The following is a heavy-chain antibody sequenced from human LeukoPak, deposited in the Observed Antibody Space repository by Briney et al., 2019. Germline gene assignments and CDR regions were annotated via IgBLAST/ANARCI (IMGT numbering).Heavy chain of an antibody. Sequence: PGGSLRLSCAASGFTFSSYGMHWVRQAPGKGLEWVAFIRYDGSNKYYADSVKGRFTISRDNSKNTLYLQMNSLRAEDTAVYYCANPPAGKTQYSSSWYGHYFDYWGQGTLVTVSS. D-gene: IGHD6-13*01. J-gene: IGHJ4*02. CDR2: IRYDGSNK. V-gene: IGHV3-30*02. CDR3: ANPPAGKTQYSSSWYGHYFDY. CDR1: GFTFSSYG.